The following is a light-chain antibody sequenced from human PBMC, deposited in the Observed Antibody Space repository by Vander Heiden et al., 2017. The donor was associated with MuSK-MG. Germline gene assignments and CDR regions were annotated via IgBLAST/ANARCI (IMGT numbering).Light chain of an antibody. V-gene: IGKV4-1*01. Sequence: DIVMTQSPDSLAVSLGERATINCKSSQSVLYSSNNKYYLAWYQQKPGQPPKLLIYWASTRESGVPDRFSGSGYGTDFTLTISSLQAEDVAVYYWQQDYSMYTFGQGTKVEIK. CDR1: QSVLYSSNNKYY. CDR2: WAS. CDR3: QQDYSMYT. J-gene: IGKJ2*01.